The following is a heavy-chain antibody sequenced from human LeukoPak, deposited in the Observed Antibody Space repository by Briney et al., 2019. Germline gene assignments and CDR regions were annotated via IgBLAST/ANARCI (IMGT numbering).Heavy chain of an antibody. D-gene: IGHD3-22*01. J-gene: IGHJ4*02. V-gene: IGHV4-59*01. CDR1: GGSISIYY. Sequence: SETLSLTCTVSGGSISIYYWSWIRQPPGKGLECIGYIYYSGSTNYNPSLKSRVTISVDTSKNQFSLKLSSVTAADTAVYYCARRTYFYDSSGYYFDYWGQGTLVTVPS. CDR2: IYYSGST. CDR3: ARRTYFYDSSGYYFDY.